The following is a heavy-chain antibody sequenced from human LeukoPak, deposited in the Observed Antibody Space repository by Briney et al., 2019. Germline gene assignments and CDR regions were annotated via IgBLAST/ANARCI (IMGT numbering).Heavy chain of an antibody. CDR3: AKASERVVVTAAHFDY. V-gene: IGHV3-23*01. Sequence: PGGSLRLSCAASGFTFSSYAMSWVRQAPGKGLEWVSAISGSGGSTYYADSVKGRFTISRDNSKNTLYLQMNSLRAEDTAVYYCAKASERVVVTAAHFDYWGQGTLVTISS. CDR2: ISGSGGST. J-gene: IGHJ4*02. D-gene: IGHD2-21*02. CDR1: GFTFSSYA.